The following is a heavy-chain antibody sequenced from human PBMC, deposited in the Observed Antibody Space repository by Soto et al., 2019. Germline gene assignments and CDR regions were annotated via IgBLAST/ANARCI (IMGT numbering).Heavy chain of an antibody. D-gene: IGHD1-26*01. V-gene: IGHV3-7*03. CDR2: IKQDGSEK. J-gene: IGHJ6*02. CDR1: GFTFSSYW. Sequence: PGESLKISCAASGFTFSSYWMSWVRQAPGKGLEWVANIKQDGSEKYYVDSVKGRFTISRDNAKNSLYLQMNSLRAEDTAVYYCARDKGSIVGATRLTYYYYYGMDVWGQGTTVTVSS. CDR3: ARDKGSIVGATRLTYYYYYGMDV.